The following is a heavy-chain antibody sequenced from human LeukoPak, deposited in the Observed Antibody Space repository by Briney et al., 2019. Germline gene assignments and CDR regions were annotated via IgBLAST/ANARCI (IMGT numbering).Heavy chain of an antibody. D-gene: IGHD1-26*01. V-gene: IGHV4-39*01. Sequence: KPSETLSLTCTVSGGSISSSSYYWGWIRQPPGKGLEWIGSIYYSGSTYYNPSLKSRVTISVDTSKNQFSLRLSSVTAADTAVYYCARYIRTQVGANPYCFDYWGQGTLVTVSS. CDR3: ARYIRTQVGANPYCFDY. CDR1: GGSISSSSYY. J-gene: IGHJ4*02. CDR2: IYYSGST.